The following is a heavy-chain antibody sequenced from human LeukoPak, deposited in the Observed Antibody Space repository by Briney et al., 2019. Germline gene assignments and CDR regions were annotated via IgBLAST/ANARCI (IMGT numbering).Heavy chain of an antibody. CDR3: AKDFRLAPYYYGSGSSAPFDY. D-gene: IGHD3-10*01. J-gene: IGHJ4*02. V-gene: IGHV3-23*01. CDR1: GFNFSNYA. Sequence: GGSLRLSCAASGFNFSNYAMTWVRQAPGQGLQWVSGISGSGDDTYYADSVKGRIAISRDNSKNTLYLQMNSLRAEDTAVYYCAKDFRLAPYYYGSGSSAPFDYWGQGTLVTVSS. CDR2: ISGSGDDT.